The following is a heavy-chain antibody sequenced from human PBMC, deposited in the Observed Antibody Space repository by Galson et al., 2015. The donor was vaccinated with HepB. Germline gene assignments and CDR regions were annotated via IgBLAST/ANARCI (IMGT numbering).Heavy chain of an antibody. D-gene: IGHD1-26*01. CDR1: GLTFSSYG. CDR2: ISYDGSNK. CDR3: AKDIASGSHRDYYYYYGMDV. J-gene: IGHJ6*02. V-gene: IGHV3-30*18. Sequence: SLRLACAASGLTFSSYGMHWVRQAPGKGLEWVAVISYDGSNKYYADSVKGRFTISRDNSKNTLYLQMNSLRAEDTAVYYCAKDIASGSHRDYYYYYGMDVWGQGTTVTVSS.